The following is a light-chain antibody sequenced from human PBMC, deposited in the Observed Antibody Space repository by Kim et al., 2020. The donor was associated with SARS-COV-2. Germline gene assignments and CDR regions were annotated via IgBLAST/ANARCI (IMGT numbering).Light chain of an antibody. Sequence: SVGDRVTLTCRASQGISSYLAWYQQKPEKAPKLLIYAASTLQSGVPSRFSGSGSGTDFTLTISSLQPEDFATYYCQQLNSYPPWTFGQGTKVDIK. CDR3: QQLNSYPPWT. J-gene: IGKJ1*01. V-gene: IGKV1-9*01. CDR2: AAS. CDR1: QGISSY.